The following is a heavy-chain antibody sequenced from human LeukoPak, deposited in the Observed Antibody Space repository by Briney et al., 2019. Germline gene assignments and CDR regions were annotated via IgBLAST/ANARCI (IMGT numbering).Heavy chain of an antibody. J-gene: IGHJ4*02. CDR3: ARATTSRDRTYYFDY. CDR1: GGSISSYY. V-gene: IGHV4-59*01. Sequence: SETLSLTCTVSGGSISSYYWSWIRQPPGKGLEWIGYIYYSGSTNYNPSLKSRVTISVDTPKNQFSLKLSSVTAADTAVYYCARATTSRDRTYYFDYWGQGTLVTVSS. CDR2: IYYSGST. D-gene: IGHD1-14*01.